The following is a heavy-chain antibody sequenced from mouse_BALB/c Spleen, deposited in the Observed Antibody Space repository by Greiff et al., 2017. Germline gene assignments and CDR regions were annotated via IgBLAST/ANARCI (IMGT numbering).Heavy chain of an antibody. Sequence: EVQLVESGGGLVKPGGSLKLSCAASGFTFSDYYMYWVRQTPEKRLEWVATISDGGSYTYYPDSVKGRFTISRDNAKNNLYLQMSSLKSEDTAMYYCAREDGNYGMDYWGQGTSVTVSS. J-gene: IGHJ4*01. V-gene: IGHV5-4*02. D-gene: IGHD2-1*01. CDR2: ISDGGSYT. CDR3: AREDGNYGMDY. CDR1: GFTFSDYY.